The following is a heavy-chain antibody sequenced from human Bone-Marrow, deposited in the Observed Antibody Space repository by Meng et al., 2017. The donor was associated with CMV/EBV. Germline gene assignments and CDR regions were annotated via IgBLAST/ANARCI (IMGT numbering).Heavy chain of an antibody. CDR1: GFTVSSNY. CDR2: IYSGGST. CDR3: ASDKGRRGCTNGVCYTGLYFDY. Sequence: GGSLRLSCAASGFTVSSNYMSWVRQAPGKGLEWVSVIYSGGSTYYADSVKGRFTISRDNSKNTLYLQMNSLRAEDTAVYYCASDKGRRGCTNGVCYTGLYFDYWGQGTLVTVSS. D-gene: IGHD2-8*01. V-gene: IGHV3-53*01. J-gene: IGHJ4*02.